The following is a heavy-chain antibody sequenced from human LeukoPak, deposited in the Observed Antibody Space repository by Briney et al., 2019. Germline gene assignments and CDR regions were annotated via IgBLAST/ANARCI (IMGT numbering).Heavy chain of an antibody. V-gene: IGHV1-46*01. CDR3: ARDRDRSGSDLFDY. Sequence: ASVKVSCKASGYTFTSYYVHWVRQAPGQGPEWMGIINPSGGTTRYAQKFQGRVTMTRDMSTSTVYMDLSSLGSDDTALYYCARDRDRSGSDLFDYWGQGTLVTVSS. CDR1: GYTFTSYY. D-gene: IGHD3-22*01. J-gene: IGHJ4*02. CDR2: INPSGGTT.